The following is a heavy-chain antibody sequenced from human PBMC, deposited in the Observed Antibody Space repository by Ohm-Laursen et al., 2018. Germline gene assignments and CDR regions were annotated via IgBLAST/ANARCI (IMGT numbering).Heavy chain of an antibody. CDR2: INPSGGDT. Sequence: SVKVSCKASGGTFSSYAISWVRQAPGQGLEWMGVINPSGGDTTYSQNFQGRVTMTRDTSTSAVYMELSRLRSDDTAVYYCARAIYDYDMDVWGQGTTVTVSS. J-gene: IGHJ6*02. V-gene: IGHV1-46*01. D-gene: IGHD3-3*01. CDR1: GGTFSSYA. CDR3: ARAIYDYDMDV.